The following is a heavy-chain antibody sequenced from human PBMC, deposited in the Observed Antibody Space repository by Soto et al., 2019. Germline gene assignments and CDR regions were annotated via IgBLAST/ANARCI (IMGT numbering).Heavy chain of an antibody. Sequence: QVQLVQSGAEVKKPGSSVKVSCKASGGTFSSYTISWVRQAPGQGLEWMGRIIPILGIANYAQKFQGRVTITADKSTSTGYMGLSSLRSEDTAVYYCARGLEGLGGGNSDYWGQGTLVTVSS. V-gene: IGHV1-69*02. D-gene: IGHD2-21*02. CDR1: GGTFSSYT. CDR2: IIPILGIA. J-gene: IGHJ4*02. CDR3: ARGLEGLGGGNSDY.